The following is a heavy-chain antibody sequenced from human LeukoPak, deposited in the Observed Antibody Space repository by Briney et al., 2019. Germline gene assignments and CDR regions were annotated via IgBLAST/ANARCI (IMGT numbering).Heavy chain of an antibody. CDR1: GFSLSTSGIC. V-gene: IGHV2-70*01. CDR3: ARIRRPYYFDY. CDR2: IDWDDDK. Sequence: SGPTLVNPTQTLTLTCTLSGFSLSTSGICVSWIRPPPGKALAWLALIDWDDDKYYSTSLKTRLTISKDTSKNQVVLTMTNMDPVDTATYYCARIRRPYYFDYWGQGTLVTVSS. J-gene: IGHJ4*02.